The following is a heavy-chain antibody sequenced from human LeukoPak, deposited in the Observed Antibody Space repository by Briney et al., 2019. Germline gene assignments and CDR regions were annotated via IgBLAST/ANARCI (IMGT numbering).Heavy chain of an antibody. CDR3: ARSRRPVVYMDV. CDR2: INPNSGDT. Sequence: ASVKVSCTASGYTFTGYYMHWVRQAPGQGLEWMGWINPNSGDTNYAQKFQGRVTMTRDTSISTAYMEMNRLRSDDTAVYYCARSRRPVVYMDVWGKGTTVTVSS. J-gene: IGHJ6*03. D-gene: IGHD3-22*01. CDR1: GYTFTGYY. V-gene: IGHV1-2*02.